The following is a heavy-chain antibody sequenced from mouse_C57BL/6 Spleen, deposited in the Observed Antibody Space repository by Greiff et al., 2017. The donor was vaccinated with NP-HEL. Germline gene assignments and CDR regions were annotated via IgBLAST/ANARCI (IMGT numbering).Heavy chain of an antibody. CDR2: IHPNRGST. J-gene: IGHJ4*01. CDR3: ARLATTVGYYAMDY. Sequence: QVQLQQPGAELVKPGASVKLSCKASGYTFTSYWMHWVKQRPGQGLEWIGMIHPNRGSTNYNEKFKSKATLTVDKSSSTAYMQLSSLTSEDSAVYYCARLATTVGYYAMDYWGQGTSVTVSS. V-gene: IGHV1-64*01. CDR1: GYTFTSYW. D-gene: IGHD1-1*01.